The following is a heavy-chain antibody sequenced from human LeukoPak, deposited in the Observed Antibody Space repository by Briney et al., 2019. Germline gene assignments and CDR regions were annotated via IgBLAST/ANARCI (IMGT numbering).Heavy chain of an antibody. D-gene: IGHD1-14*01. J-gene: IGHJ4*02. CDR2: IYYSGST. CDR3: ARVPLTTRTYYFDY. V-gene: IGHV4-59*01. Sequence: PSETLSLTCTVSGGSISSYYWSWIRQPPGKGLEWIGYIYYSGSTNYNPSLKSRVTISVDTSKNQFSLKLSSVTAADTAVYYCARVPLTTRTYYFDYWGQGTLVTVSS. CDR1: GGSISSYY.